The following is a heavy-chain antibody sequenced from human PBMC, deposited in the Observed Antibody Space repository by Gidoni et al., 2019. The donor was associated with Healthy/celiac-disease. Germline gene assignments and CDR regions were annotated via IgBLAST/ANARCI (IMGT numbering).Heavy chain of an antibody. D-gene: IGHD3-3*01. V-gene: IGHV3-21*01. CDR3: ARSLPSLPYDFWSGYYGTLYGMDV. J-gene: IGHJ6*02. Sequence: EVQLVESGGGLVKPGGSLRLSCAASGFTFSSYSMNWVRQAPGKGLEWVSSISSSSSYIYYADSVKGRFTISRDNAKNSLYLQMNSLRAEDTAVYYCARSLPSLPYDFWSGYYGTLYGMDVWGQGTTVTVSS. CDR1: GFTFSSYS. CDR2: ISSSSSYI.